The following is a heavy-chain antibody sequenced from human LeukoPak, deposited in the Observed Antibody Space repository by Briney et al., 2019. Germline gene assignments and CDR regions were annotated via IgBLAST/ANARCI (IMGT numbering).Heavy chain of an antibody. Sequence: GGSLRLSCAASGFTFSSYSMNWVRQAPGKGLEWVSTISSSSSHIYYADSVKGRFTISRDNAKKSLYLQMNSVRVDDTAVYYCARAVGYWGQGTLVTVSS. CDR1: GFTFSSYS. V-gene: IGHV3-21*01. J-gene: IGHJ4*02. CDR3: ARAVGY. CDR2: ISSSSSHI.